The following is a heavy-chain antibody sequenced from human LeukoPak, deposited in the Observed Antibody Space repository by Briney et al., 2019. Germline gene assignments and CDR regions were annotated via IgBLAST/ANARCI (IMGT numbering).Heavy chain of an antibody. V-gene: IGHV1-69*04. CDR3: ATYNVDNYDTSDGMDV. CDR1: GGTFTSYA. CDR2: IIPLIGVT. Sequence: KVSCKASGGTFTSYAFSWVRRAPGQGLEGMGRIIPLIGVTDSAQKFRDRVTITADKSTSTAYMELTSLRSEDTAVYYCATYNVDNYDTSDGMDVWGQGTSVTVSS. J-gene: IGHJ6*02. D-gene: IGHD3-22*01.